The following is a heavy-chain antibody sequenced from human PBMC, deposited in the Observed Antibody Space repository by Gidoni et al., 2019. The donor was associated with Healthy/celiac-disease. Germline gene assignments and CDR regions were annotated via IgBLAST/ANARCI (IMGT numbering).Heavy chain of an antibody. CDR2: ISSSSSYI. Sequence: EVQLVESGGGLVKPGGSLRLACAASGFPFSSYSMNWVRQAPGKELGWVSSISSSSSYIYYADSVKGRFTISRDNAKNSLYLQMNSLRAEDTAVYYCARDLSSGYDYWGQGTLVTVSS. CDR3: ARDLSSGYDY. V-gene: IGHV3-21*01. D-gene: IGHD3-22*01. J-gene: IGHJ4*02. CDR1: GFPFSSYS.